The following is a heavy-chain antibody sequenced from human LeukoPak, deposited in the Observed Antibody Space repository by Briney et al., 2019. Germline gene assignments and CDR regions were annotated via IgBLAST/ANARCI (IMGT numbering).Heavy chain of an antibody. Sequence: ASVKVSCKASGYTFTSYGISWVRQAPGQGLEWMGWISAYNGNTNYAQKLQGRVTMTTDTSTSTAYMELRSLRSDDTAVYYCARNYYDSSGAGNWFDPWGQGTLVTVSS. D-gene: IGHD3-22*01. V-gene: IGHV1-18*01. J-gene: IGHJ5*02. CDR2: ISAYNGNT. CDR1: GYTFTSYG. CDR3: ARNYYDSSGAGNWFDP.